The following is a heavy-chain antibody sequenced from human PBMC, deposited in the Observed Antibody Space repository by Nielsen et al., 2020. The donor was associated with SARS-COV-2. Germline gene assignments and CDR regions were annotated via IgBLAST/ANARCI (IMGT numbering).Heavy chain of an antibody. CDR3: ANDFGDCGSSTCRPK. D-gene: IGHD2-2*01. Sequence: GESLKISCAASGFTFNTYAMSWIRQVPGKGLEWISAISGGGTNSFYADSVKGRFTISRDNSNHTLYLQLTNLRAEDTAVYYCANDFGDCGSSTCRPKWGQGSRITVSS. CDR2: ISGGGTNS. J-gene: IGHJ4*02. V-gene: IGHV3-23*01. CDR1: GFTFNTYA.